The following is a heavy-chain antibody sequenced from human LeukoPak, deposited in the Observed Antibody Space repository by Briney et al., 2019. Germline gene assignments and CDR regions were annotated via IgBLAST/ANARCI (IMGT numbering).Heavy chain of an antibody. Sequence: AGGSLRLSCAASGFTFSSYGMNWVRQAPGKGLEWVSTISGSGGSTYYADSVKGRFTSSRDNSKNTLYLQMNSLRAEDTAVYYCVKGAYYADWGQGTLVTVSS. CDR3: VKGAYYAD. CDR1: GFTFSSYG. CDR2: ISGSGGST. J-gene: IGHJ4*02. V-gene: IGHV3-23*01. D-gene: IGHD3-3*01.